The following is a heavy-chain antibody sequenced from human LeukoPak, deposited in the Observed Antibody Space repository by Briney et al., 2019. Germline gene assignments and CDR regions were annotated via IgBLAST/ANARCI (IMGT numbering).Heavy chain of an antibody. CDR1: GFTFSDYY. V-gene: IGHV3-11*01. J-gene: IGHJ4*02. D-gene: IGHD1-26*01. CDR2: ISSSGSTI. Sequence: KTGGSLRLSCAASGFTFSDYYMSWIRQAPGKGLEWVSYISSSGSTIYYADSVKGRFTISRDNAKNSLYLQMNSLRAEDTAVYYCARVAVRRDSGSYRPYQPPTDHFDYWGQGTLVTVSS. CDR3: ARVAVRRDSGSYRPYQPPTDHFDY.